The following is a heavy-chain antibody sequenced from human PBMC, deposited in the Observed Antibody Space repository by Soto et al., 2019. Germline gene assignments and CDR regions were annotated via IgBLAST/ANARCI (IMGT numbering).Heavy chain of an antibody. CDR1: AYDFNTYI. V-gene: IGHV1-18*04. CDR3: ARGGFSISWGIDY. D-gene: IGHD6-13*01. CDR2: IFPYTGDA. Sequence: ASAMVSCKDSAYDFNTYIINWVRQAPGQGLEWMGSIFPYTGDAHYAQNLQARFTMTRDTSTNTAYMDLARLQFDDTAVYYCARGGFSISWGIDYWGKGTLVTVSS. J-gene: IGHJ4*02.